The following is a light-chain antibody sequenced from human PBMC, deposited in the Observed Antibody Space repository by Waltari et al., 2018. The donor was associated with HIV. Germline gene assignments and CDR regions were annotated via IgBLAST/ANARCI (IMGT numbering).Light chain of an antibody. CDR2: KTS. CDR1: QNIDNW. Sequence: DIQMTQSPSSLSASVGDSVSITCRASQNIDNWLAWYQHKPGRGPKVLIFKTSTLETGVPPRFSGSASGTEFTLTITSLQPDDVATYYCHQYNSYPLTFGGGTKVEIK. J-gene: IGKJ4*01. CDR3: HQYNSYPLT. V-gene: IGKV1-5*03.